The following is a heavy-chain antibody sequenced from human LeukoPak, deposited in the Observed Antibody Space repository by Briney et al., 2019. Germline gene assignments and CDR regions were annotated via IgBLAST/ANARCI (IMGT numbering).Heavy chain of an antibody. CDR1: GFTFSSYG. CDR2: ISYDGSNK. V-gene: IGHV3-30*03. Sequence: GGSLRLSCAASGFTFSSYGMHWVRQAPGKGLEWVAVISYDGSNKYCADSVKGRFTISRDNSKNTLYLQMNSLRAEDTAVYYCAREAAAGTCDYWGQGTLVTVSS. CDR3: AREAAAGTCDY. J-gene: IGHJ4*02. D-gene: IGHD6-13*01.